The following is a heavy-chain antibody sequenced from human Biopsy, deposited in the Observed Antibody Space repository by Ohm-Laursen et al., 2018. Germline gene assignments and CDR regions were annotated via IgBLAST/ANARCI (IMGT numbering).Heavy chain of an antibody. V-gene: IGHV3-66*01. CDR3: ARGPSGVATTG. J-gene: IGHJ4*02. CDR2: IYSGGDT. Sequence: SLRLSCAASGFTAYNNYMTWVRQAPGKGLEWVSLIYSGGDTRYADPVKGRFTISRDSSKNTLYLQMNSLRVEDTAVYYCARGPSGVATTGRGQGTLVTVSS. D-gene: IGHD5-24*01. CDR1: GFTAYNNY.